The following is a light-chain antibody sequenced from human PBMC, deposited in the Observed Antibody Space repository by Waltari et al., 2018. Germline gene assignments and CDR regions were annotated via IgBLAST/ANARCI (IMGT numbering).Light chain of an antibody. CDR2: LGS. CDR3: MQVLQTPFT. V-gene: IGKV2-28*01. J-gene: IGKJ3*01. CDR1: QSLLHSNGYNY. Sequence: DIVMTQSPLSLPVTPGEPASISCRSSQSLLHSNGYNYFHWYLQKPGQSPQLLIYLGSDRAAGVPDRFSGSGSGTDFTLEISRVEADDVGVYYCMQVLQTPFTFGPGTTVDIK.